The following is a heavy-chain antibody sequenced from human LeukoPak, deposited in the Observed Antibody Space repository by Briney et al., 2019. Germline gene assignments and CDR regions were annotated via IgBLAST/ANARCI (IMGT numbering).Heavy chain of an antibody. J-gene: IGHJ3*02. Sequence: PGGSLRLSCAASGFTFNNYAMHWVRQAPGKGLEFVSVINSNGRSTNYLDSVKGRFTISRDNSKNTVYLQMGSLRVEDTAMYYCARDLRAFDIWSQGTMVTVSS. CDR2: INSNGRST. V-gene: IGHV3-64*02. CDR1: GFTFNNYA. CDR3: ARDLRAFDI.